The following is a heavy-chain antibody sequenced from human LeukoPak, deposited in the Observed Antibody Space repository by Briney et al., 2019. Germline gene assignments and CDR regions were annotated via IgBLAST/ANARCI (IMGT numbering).Heavy chain of an antibody. J-gene: IGHJ4*02. Sequence: GGSLRLSCAASGVTLSTYAMSWARQAPGKGLEWVSGISSSGSGDNTYYADSVKGRFTISRDNSKNTLYLQMNSLRAEDTAVYYCAKTADSSWYVRWPHYFDYWGQGTLVTVSS. CDR3: AKTADSSWYVRWPHYFDY. CDR2: ISSSGSGDNT. CDR1: GVTLSTYA. D-gene: IGHD6-13*01. V-gene: IGHV3-23*01.